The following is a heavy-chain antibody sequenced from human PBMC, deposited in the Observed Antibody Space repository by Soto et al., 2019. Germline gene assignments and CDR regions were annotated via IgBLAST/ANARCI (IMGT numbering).Heavy chain of an antibody. V-gene: IGHV2-5*02. CDR1: GFSLTTSGVG. CDR2: IYWDDDK. J-gene: IGHJ4*02. D-gene: IGHD3-10*01. Sequence: QITLKESGPPLVRPTQTLTLTCTFSGFSLTTSGVGVGWIRQPPGKALEWLAVIYWDDDKRYSSSLKSRLTIRKDTSKNQVVLTMTNMDPVDTATYYCAHHPYYGLGSYSFDYWGEGTLVTVSS. CDR3: AHHPYYGLGSYSFDY.